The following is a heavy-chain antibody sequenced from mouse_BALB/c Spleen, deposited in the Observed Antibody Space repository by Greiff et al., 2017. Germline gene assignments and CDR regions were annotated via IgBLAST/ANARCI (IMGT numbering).Heavy chain of an antibody. Sequence: EVKLVESGGGLVKPGGSLKLSCAASGFTFSDYYMYWVRQTPEKRLEWVATISDGGSYTYYPDSVKGRFTISRDNAKNNLYLQMNSLQTDDTAMYYCARDGNYEGAWFAYWGQGTLVTVSA. CDR3: ARDGNYEGAWFAY. J-gene: IGHJ3*01. CDR2: ISDGGSYT. V-gene: IGHV5-4*02. CDR1: GFTFSDYY. D-gene: IGHD2-1*01.